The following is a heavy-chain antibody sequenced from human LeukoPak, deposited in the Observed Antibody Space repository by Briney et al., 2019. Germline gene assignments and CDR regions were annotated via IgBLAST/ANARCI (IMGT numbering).Heavy chain of an antibody. CDR2: ISSSGSTI. J-gene: IGHJ4*02. V-gene: IGHV3-11*01. Sequence: GSLRLSCAASGFTFSDYYMSWIRQAPGKGLEWVSYISSSGSTIYYADSVKGRFTISRDNAKNSLYLQMNSLRAEDTAVYYCARDGSPEMATANFDYWGQGTLVTVSS. D-gene: IGHD5-24*01. CDR3: ARDGSPEMATANFDY. CDR1: GFTFSDYY.